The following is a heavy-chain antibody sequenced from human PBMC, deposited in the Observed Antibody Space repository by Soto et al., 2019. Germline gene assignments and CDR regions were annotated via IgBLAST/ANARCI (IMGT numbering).Heavy chain of an antibody. Sequence: QVQLQESGPGLVKPSGTLSLTCAISGGSIRNNNWWSWVRQPPEKGLEWIGQIYHSGSTNYSPSLSSRVTISVDKSKSQFSLKLTSVTAADTAVYYCARDRGRWETGTEGWGQGTLVTVSS. J-gene: IGHJ4*02. CDR1: GGSIRNNNW. CDR2: IYHSGST. D-gene: IGHD1-1*01. V-gene: IGHV4-4*02. CDR3: ARDRGRWETGTEG.